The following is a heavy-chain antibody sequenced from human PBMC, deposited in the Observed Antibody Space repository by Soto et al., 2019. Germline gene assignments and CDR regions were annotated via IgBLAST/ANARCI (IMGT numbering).Heavy chain of an antibody. Sequence: SVKVSCKASGGTFSSYTISWVRQAPGQGLEWMGRIIPILGIANYAQKFQGRVTITADKSTSTAYMELSSLRSEDTAVYYCARGSAPVVVVPAANNIYYYYYGMDVWGQGTTVTVSS. CDR2: IIPILGIA. D-gene: IGHD2-2*01. CDR1: GGTFSSYT. CDR3: ARGSAPVVVVPAANNIYYYYYGMDV. J-gene: IGHJ6*02. V-gene: IGHV1-69*02.